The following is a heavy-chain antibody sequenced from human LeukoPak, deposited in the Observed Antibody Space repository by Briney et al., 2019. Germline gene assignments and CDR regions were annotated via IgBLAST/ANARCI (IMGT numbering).Heavy chain of an antibody. J-gene: IGHJ4*02. CDR3: ARGSGETGGYYYVY. D-gene: IGHD3-22*01. CDR2: IIPIFGTA. Sequence: VASVKVSCKASGGTFSSYAISWVRQAPGQGLEWMGGIIPIFGTANYAQKFQGRVTITADESTSTAYMELSSLRSEDTAIYYCARGSGETGGYYYVYWGRGTPVTVSS. CDR1: GGTFSSYA. V-gene: IGHV1-69*13.